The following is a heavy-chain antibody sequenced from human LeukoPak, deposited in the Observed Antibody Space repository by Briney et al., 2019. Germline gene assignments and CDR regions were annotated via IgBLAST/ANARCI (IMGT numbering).Heavy chain of an antibody. V-gene: IGHV3-48*01. Sequence: GGSLRLSCAASGFTFSSYSMNWVRQAPGKGLEWVPYISSSSSTIYYADSVKGRFTISRDNAKNSLYLQMNSLRAEDTAVYYCARGTLWFGELRGFDYWGQGTLVTVSS. CDR1: GFTFSSYS. CDR2: ISSSSSTI. CDR3: ARGTLWFGELRGFDY. D-gene: IGHD3-10*01. J-gene: IGHJ4*02.